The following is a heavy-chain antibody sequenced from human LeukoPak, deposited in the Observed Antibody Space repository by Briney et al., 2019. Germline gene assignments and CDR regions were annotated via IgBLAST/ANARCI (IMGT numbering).Heavy chain of an antibody. Sequence: GGSLRLSCAASGFTFSSYAMSWVRQAPGKGLEWVSVIYSGGSTYYADSVKGRFTISRDNSKNTLYLQMNSLRAEDTAVYYCAREPQSGAYYGMDVWGQGTTVTVSS. J-gene: IGHJ6*02. V-gene: IGHV3-66*01. CDR1: GFTFSSYA. CDR3: AREPQSGAYYGMDV. D-gene: IGHD1-26*01. CDR2: IYSGGST.